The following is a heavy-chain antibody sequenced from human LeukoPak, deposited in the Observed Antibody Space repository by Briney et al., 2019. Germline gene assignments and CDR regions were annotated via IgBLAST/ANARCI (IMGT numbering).Heavy chain of an antibody. D-gene: IGHD5-24*01. CDR2: IYDTGST. V-gene: IGHV4-59*01. J-gene: IGHJ3*02. CDR3: ARVRNYPDAFDI. CDR1: GGSISNYY. Sequence: SETLSLTCTVSGGSISNYYWAWIRQPPGKGLEWIGYIYDTGSTKYNPSLKSRLTISLHTSRNQFSLNLSSLTAADTAIYYCARVRNYPDAFDIWGQGRMITVSS.